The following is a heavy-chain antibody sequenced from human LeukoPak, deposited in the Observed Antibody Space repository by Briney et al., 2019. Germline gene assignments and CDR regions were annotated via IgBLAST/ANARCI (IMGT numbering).Heavy chain of an antibody. V-gene: IGHV4-59*01. Sequence: SETLSLTCTVSGDSISRYFWSWIRQPPGKGLEWIGFIYSSGNTNYNPSLKSRVTISVDTSKNHFSLNLSSVTAADTAVYYCARGALLVPAAFDYWGQGILVTVSS. D-gene: IGHD2-2*01. CDR2: IYSSGNT. CDR3: ARGALLVPAAFDY. CDR1: GDSISRYF. J-gene: IGHJ4*02.